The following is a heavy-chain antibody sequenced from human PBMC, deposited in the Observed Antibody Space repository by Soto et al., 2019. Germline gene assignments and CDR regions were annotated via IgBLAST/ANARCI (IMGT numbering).Heavy chain of an antibody. CDR2: IIPIFGTA. Sequence: QVQLVQSGAEVKKPGSSVKVSCKASGGTFSSYAISWVRQAPGQGLEWMGGIIPIFGTANYAQKFQGRVTITADESTSTAYMEVSSLRSEDTAVYYCARAYCSGGSCYYTTYYYYYGMDVWGQGTTVTVSS. V-gene: IGHV1-69*01. CDR3: ARAYCSGGSCYYTTYYYYYGMDV. D-gene: IGHD2-15*01. J-gene: IGHJ6*02. CDR1: GGTFSSYA.